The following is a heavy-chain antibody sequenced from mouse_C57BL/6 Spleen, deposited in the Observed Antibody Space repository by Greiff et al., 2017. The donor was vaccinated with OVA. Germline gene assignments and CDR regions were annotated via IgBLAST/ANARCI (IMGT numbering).Heavy chain of an antibody. CDR1: GYTFASYW. D-gene: IGHD2-1*01. CDR3: ARYYGKSMDY. Sequence: VQLQQPGAELVMPGASVKLSCKASGYTFASYWMHWVKQRPGQGLEWIGEIDPSDSYTNYNQKFKGKSTLTVDKSSSTAYMQLSSLTSEDSAVYYCARYYGKSMDYWGQGTSVTVSS. V-gene: IGHV1-69*01. J-gene: IGHJ4*01. CDR2: IDPSDSYT.